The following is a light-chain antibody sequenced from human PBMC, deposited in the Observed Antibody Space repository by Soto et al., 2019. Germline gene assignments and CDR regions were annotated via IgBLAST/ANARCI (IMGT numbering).Light chain of an antibody. CDR1: SRDVGGYNY. CDR3: SSYTSSSTLRV. J-gene: IGLJ2*01. CDR2: DVS. Sequence: QSALTQPASVSGSPGQSITISCTGTSRDVGGYNYVSWYQQHPGKATKLMIYDVSNRPSGVSNRFSGSKSGNTASLTISGLRAEDEADYYCSSYTSSSTLRVFGGGTKLTVL. V-gene: IGLV2-14*01.